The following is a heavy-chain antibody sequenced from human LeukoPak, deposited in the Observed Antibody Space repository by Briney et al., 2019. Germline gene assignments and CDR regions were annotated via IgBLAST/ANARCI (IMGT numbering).Heavy chain of an antibody. D-gene: IGHD2-8*01. Sequence: PGGSLRLSCAASGFTFTNYGMHWVRQAPGKGLEWVAVVWFDGTNKYYADSVKGRFTISRDNSKNTEYLQMNSLRADDTAVYYCARDRVTKQAPPGYWGQGTLVTVSS. CDR3: ARDRVTKQAPPGY. J-gene: IGHJ4*02. CDR2: VWFDGTNK. CDR1: GFTFTNYG. V-gene: IGHV3-33*01.